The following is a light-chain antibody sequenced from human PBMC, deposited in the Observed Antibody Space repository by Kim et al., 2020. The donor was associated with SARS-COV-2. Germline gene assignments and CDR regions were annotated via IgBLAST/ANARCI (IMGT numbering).Light chain of an antibody. CDR2: GKN. V-gene: IGLV3-19*01. CDR3: NSRDSSGNHLRV. J-gene: IGLJ3*02. Sequence: LGKTVRITCQGDSVRSYYASWYKQKPGQAPVLVIYGKNNRPSGIPDRFSGSSSGNTDSLTITGAQAEDEADYYCNSRDSSGNHLRVFGGGTQLTVL. CDR1: SVRSYY.